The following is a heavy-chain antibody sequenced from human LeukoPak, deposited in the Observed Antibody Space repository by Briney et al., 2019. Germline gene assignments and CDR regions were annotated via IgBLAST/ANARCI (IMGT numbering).Heavy chain of an antibody. V-gene: IGHV3-74*01. Sequence: GGSLRLSCAASGFTFSSYWMHWVRQPPEKGLVWVSRINSDGSSTSYADSVKGRFTISRDNAKNTLYLQMNSLRAEDTAVYYCAREYTHRHDYWGQETLVTVSS. CDR3: AREYTHRHDY. CDR2: INSDGSST. J-gene: IGHJ4*02. CDR1: GFTFSSYW. D-gene: IGHD2-2*02.